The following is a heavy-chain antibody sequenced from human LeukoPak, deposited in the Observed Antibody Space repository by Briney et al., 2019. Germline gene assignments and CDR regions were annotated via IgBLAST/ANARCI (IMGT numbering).Heavy chain of an antibody. CDR2: IIPNSGDT. J-gene: IGHJ4*02. CDR1: GYTFSDYS. CDR3: ARIRTSGNYFNA. D-gene: IGHD3-10*01. Sequence: ASVKVSCKAFGYTFSDYSLHWVRQAPGQGLEWMGWIIPNSGDTAYAQHFEGRVSMTRDTSITTAYMELSRLRSDDTAMYYCARIRTSGNYFNAWGQGSLVTVSS. V-gene: IGHV1-2*02.